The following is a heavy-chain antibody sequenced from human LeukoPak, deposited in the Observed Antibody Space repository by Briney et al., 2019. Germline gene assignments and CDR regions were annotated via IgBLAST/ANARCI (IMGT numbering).Heavy chain of an antibody. J-gene: IGHJ4*02. CDR1: GYTFTSYA. V-gene: IGHV1-3*01. Sequence: ASVKVSCKASGYTFTSYAMHWVRQAPGQRLEWMGWINAGNGNTIYSQKFQGRVTITRDTSASTAYMELSSLRSEDTAVYYCARLGDYGETFDYWGQGTLVTVSS. CDR2: INAGNGNT. D-gene: IGHD4-17*01. CDR3: ARLGDYGETFDY.